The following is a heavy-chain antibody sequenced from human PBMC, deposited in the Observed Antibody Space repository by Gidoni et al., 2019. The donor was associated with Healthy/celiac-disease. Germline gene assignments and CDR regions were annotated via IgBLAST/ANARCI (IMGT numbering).Heavy chain of an antibody. D-gene: IGHD3-10*01. CDR3: ARVLRHLISAFDI. Sequence: QLQLQESGPGLVKPSETLSLTCTVSGGSISSSSYYWGWIRQPPGKGLEWIGSIYYSGSTYYNPSLKSRVTISVDTSKNQFSLKLSSVTAADTAVYYCARVLRHLISAFDIWGQGTMVTVSS. CDR2: IYYSGST. J-gene: IGHJ3*02. V-gene: IGHV4-39*01. CDR1: GGSISSSSYY.